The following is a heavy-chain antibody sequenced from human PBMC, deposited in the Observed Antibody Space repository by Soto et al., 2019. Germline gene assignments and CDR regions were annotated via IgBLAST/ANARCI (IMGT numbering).Heavy chain of an antibody. D-gene: IGHD2-2*01. CDR3: ARAPQLVAPAATGFDS. CDR2: ITSKSTTI. Sequence: GGSLRLSCAASGFTFTSYSMNWVRQAPGQGLEWVSYITSKSTTIKYADSVKGRFTVSRDNAKNSLYLQLNSLRDEDTAVYYCARAPQLVAPAATGFDSWGQGTLVTVSS. CDR1: GFTFTSYS. V-gene: IGHV3-48*02. J-gene: IGHJ4*02.